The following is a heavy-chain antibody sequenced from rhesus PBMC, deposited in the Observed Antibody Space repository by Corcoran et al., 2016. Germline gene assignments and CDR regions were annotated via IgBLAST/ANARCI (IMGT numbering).Heavy chain of an antibody. V-gene: IGHV4-76*01. CDR2: IYGSSGST. J-gene: IGHJ4*01. Sequence: QVQLQESGPGVVKPSETLSLTCAVSGYSISSGYDWSWIRQPPGKGLEWIGYIYGSSGSTNYNPSLKNRVTISKDTSKNQFSLKLSSVTAADTAVYYCARAPTGNLDFDYWGQGVLVTVSS. CDR3: ARAPTGNLDFDY. D-gene: IGHD4-17*01. CDR1: GYSISSGYD.